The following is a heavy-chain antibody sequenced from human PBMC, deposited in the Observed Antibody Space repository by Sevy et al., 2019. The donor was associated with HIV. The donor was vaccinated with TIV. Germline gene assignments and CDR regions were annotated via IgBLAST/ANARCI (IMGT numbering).Heavy chain of an antibody. Sequence: GGSLRFSCSASGLTFSDYYMTWIRQAPGKGLECISYISNSGNTVYYADSVKGRFTVSRDNAKKSLYLQLNSLRDEDTAVYYCARDNYCISGDGCYGYGLDVWGQGTTVTVSS. J-gene: IGHJ6*02. V-gene: IGHV3-11*01. CDR2: ISNSGNTV. CDR3: ARDNYCISGDGCYGYGLDV. D-gene: IGHD2-2*01. CDR1: GLTFSDYY.